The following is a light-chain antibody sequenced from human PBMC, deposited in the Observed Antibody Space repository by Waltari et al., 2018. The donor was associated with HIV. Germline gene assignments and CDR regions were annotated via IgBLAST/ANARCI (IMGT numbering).Light chain of an antibody. CDR1: SSNTGGRT. J-gene: IGLJ3*02. CDR3: AAWDDSLSGRV. Sequence: QSVLTQPPSAPGTPGQRVTISCSGSSSNTGGRTVYWYQHVPGTAPHSLMYGNNQRPSGVPDRFSGSQSGTSASLAISGLRSEDEADYYCAAWDDSLSGRVFGGGTKLTVL. V-gene: IGLV1-47*01. CDR2: GNN.